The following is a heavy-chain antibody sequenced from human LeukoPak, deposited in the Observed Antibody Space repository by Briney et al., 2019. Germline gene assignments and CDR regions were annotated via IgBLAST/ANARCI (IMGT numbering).Heavy chain of an antibody. D-gene: IGHD2-8*01. CDR2: INPNIGGA. Sequence: ASVKVSCKASGYTFTGYYIHWLRQAPGQGLEWVGWINPNIGGAFYTQKFQGRVTMTRDTSISTAYMELSSLRSDDTAVYYCASDKTGKNGVAVGYFQHWGQGTLVTVSS. J-gene: IGHJ1*01. V-gene: IGHV1-2*02. CDR3: ASDKTGKNGVAVGYFQH. CDR1: GYTFTGYY.